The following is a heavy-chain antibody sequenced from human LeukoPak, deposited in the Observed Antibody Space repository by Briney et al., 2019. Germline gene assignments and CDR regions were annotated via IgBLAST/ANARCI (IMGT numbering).Heavy chain of an antibody. CDR2: MNPNSGNT. V-gene: IGHV1-8*01. CDR3: ARGLTRVFGGYFDY. D-gene: IGHD2-2*01. J-gene: IGHJ4*02. CDR1: GYTFTSYD. Sequence: ASVKVSCKASGYTFTSYDINWVRQATGQGLEWMGWMNPNSGNTGYAQKFQGSVTMTRNTSISTAYMELSSLKSEDTAVYYCARGLTRVFGGYFDYWGQGTLVTVSS.